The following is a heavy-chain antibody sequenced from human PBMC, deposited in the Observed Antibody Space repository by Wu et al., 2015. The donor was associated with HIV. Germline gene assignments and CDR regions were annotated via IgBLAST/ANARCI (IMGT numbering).Heavy chain of an antibody. D-gene: IGHD3-10*01. V-gene: IGHV1-2*02. CDR3: VRDHYGSGSYRVWEKGFDY. CDR1: GYTFTGYY. Sequence: QVQLVQSGAEVKKPGASVKVSCKASGYTFTGYYMHWLRQAPGQGPEWMGWINPNSGGTNFAQKFQDRVTLTRDASISTAYMELSRLRFDDTAMYYCVRDHYGSGSYRVWEKGFDYWGQGTLVTVSS. CDR2: INPNSGGT. J-gene: IGHJ4*02.